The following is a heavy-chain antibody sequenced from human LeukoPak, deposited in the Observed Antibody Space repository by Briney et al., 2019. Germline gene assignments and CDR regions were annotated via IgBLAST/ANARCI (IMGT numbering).Heavy chain of an antibody. D-gene: IGHD5-12*01. V-gene: IGHV4-34*01. CDR2: INHSGST. CDR3: ARVGHIVATILPDY. CDR1: GESLRGYY. J-gene: IGHJ4*02. Sequence: SETLSLTCAVYGESLRGYYWSWISQPPGKGLEWIGEINHSGSTNYNPSLKSRVTISVDTSKNQFSLKLSSVTAADTAVYYCARVGHIVATILPDYWGQGTLVTVSS.